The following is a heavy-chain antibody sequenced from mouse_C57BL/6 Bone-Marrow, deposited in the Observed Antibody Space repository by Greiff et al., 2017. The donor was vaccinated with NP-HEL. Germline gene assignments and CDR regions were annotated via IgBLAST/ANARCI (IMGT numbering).Heavy chain of an antibody. J-gene: IGHJ2*01. CDR3: ARFHITTVVYFDY. V-gene: IGHV1-55*01. D-gene: IGHD1-1*01. CDR2: IYPGSGST. Sequence: QVQLQQPGAELVKPGASVKMSCKASGYTFTSYWITWVKQRPGQGLEWIGDIYPGSGSTNYNEKFKSKATLTVDTSSSTAYMQLSSLTSEDSAVYYCARFHITTVVYFDYWGQGTTLTVSA. CDR1: GYTFTSYW.